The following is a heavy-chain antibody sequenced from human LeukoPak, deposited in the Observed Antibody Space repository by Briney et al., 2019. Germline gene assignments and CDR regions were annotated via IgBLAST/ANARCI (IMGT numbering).Heavy chain of an antibody. V-gene: IGHV3-15*01. J-gene: IGHJ6*03. CDR3: STFPPPEYYYMDV. Sequence: GGSLRLSCPPAGFSFSNAWMSWVRQAPGKGLEWVGRIKSKTDGGTTDYAAPVKGRFTISRDDSKNTLYLQMNSLKTEDTAVYYCSTFPPPEYYYMDVWGKGTTVTVSS. CDR2: IKSKTDGGTT. CDR1: GFSFSNAW.